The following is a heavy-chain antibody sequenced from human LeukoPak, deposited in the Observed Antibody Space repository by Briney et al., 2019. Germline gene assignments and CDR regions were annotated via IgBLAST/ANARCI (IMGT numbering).Heavy chain of an antibody. CDR1: GFTFNNYA. CDR3: AKGSSPFDY. CDR2: ISGSGGTT. Sequence: PGGSLRLSCAASGFTFNNYAMSWVRQAPGKGLEWVSGISGSGGTTYHADSVTGRFTISRDTSKNTLYLQMSSLRAEDTAVYYCAKGSSPFDYWGQGTLVTVSS. V-gene: IGHV3-23*01. D-gene: IGHD1-26*01. J-gene: IGHJ4*02.